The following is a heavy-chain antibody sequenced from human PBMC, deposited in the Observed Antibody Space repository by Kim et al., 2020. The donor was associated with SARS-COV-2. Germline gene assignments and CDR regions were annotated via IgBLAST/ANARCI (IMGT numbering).Heavy chain of an antibody. Sequence: GGSLRLSCAASGFTFTNAWMSWVRQAPGRGLEWVGRIKTKNHGGTTDYAAPVKGRFTISRDDSKNTLYLQMNSLKTEDTAIYYCTTDPGSSDKYSSSWYPNYGLDVWGQGTTVTVSS. CDR3: TTDPGSSDKYSSSWYPNYGLDV. J-gene: IGHJ6*02. CDR2: IKTKNHGGTT. V-gene: IGHV3-15*01. D-gene: IGHD6-13*01. CDR1: GFTFTNAW.